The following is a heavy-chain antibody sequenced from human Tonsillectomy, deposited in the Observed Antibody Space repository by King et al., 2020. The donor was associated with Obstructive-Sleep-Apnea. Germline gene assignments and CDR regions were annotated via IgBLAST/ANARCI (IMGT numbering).Heavy chain of an antibody. CDR3: ARDRDYYDSSGYYYSEGFDY. J-gene: IGHJ4*02. V-gene: IGHV3-74*01. CDR1: GFIFSSYW. D-gene: IGHD3-22*01. Sequence: QLVQSGGGFVQPGGSLRLSCAASGFIFSSYWMHWVRQVPGKGLVWVSRINNDGSTTSYSDSVKGRFTISRDNAKSTLFLQMDSLIAEDTAVFYCARDRDYYDSSGYYYSEGFDYWGQGTLVTVSS. CDR2: INNDGSTT.